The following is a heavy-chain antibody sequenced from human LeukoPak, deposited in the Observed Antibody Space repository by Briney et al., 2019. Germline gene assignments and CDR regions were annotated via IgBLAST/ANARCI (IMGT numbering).Heavy chain of an antibody. CDR2: ISAYNGNT. V-gene: IGHV1-18*04. D-gene: IGHD1-26*01. CDR1: GYTFSSYG. CDR3: ARDSPVGFQGSFDY. Sequence: GASVKVSCKASGYTFSSYGISWVRQAPGQGLEWMGWISAYNGNTNYAQKLQGRVTMTTDTSTSTAYMELRSLRSDDTAVYYCARDSPVGFQGSFDYWGQGTLVTVSS. J-gene: IGHJ4*02.